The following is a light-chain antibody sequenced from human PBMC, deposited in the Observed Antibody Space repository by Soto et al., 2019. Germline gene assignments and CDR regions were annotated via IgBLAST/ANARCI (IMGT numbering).Light chain of an antibody. J-gene: IGLJ2*01. CDR1: TSNIGANP. CDR2: GSD. CDR3: AAWDDRLSVV. Sequence: QSVLTQPPSVSGTPGQRVIISCSGSTSNIGANPVNWYQQLPGTAPKLLIYGSDRRPSGVPDRFSGSKSATSASLAISGLQSEDEADYYCAAWDDRLSVVFGGGTKVTVL. V-gene: IGLV1-44*01.